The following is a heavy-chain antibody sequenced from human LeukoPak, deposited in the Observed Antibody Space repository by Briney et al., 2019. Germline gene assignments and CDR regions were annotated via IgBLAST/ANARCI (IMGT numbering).Heavy chain of an antibody. CDR3: ARGDYYDGGGRNWFDP. CDR1: GGSMSDYY. D-gene: IGHD3-16*01. Sequence: PSETLSLTCTVSGGSMSDYYWSFIRQPAGKGLEWIGRIHTSWTTYFNPSLKSRVTMSVDTSKNQFSLRLTSMTAADTAVYFCARGDYYDGGGRNWFDPWGRGTLVTVSS. V-gene: IGHV4-4*07. J-gene: IGHJ5*02. CDR2: IHTSWTT.